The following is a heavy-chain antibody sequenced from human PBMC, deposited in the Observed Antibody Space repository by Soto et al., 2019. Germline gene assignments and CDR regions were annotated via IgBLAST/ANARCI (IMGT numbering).Heavy chain of an antibody. Sequence: KTSETLSLTCTVSGGSISSYYWSWIRQPPGKGLEWIGYIYYSGSTNYNPSLKSRVTISVDTSKNQFSLKLSSVTAADTAVYYCARDRYNWNFWGQGTLVTVSS. J-gene: IGHJ4*02. CDR3: ARDRYNWNF. CDR1: GGSISSYY. D-gene: IGHD1-1*01. V-gene: IGHV4-59*01. CDR2: IYYSGST.